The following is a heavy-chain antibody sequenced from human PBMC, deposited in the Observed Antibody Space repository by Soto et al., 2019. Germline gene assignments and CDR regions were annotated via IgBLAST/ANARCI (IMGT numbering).Heavy chain of an antibody. D-gene: IGHD1-1*01. J-gene: IGHJ5*02. CDR2: IYGTGTT. CDR3: VRDGTKTLRDWFDP. CDR1: GASISGFY. Sequence: SETLSLTCTVSGASISGFYWSWIRKSAGKGLEWIGHIYGTGTTDYNPSLKSRVMMSVDTSKKQFSLKLRSVTAADTAVYYCVRDGTKTLRDWFDPWGQGISVTVSS. V-gene: IGHV4-4*07.